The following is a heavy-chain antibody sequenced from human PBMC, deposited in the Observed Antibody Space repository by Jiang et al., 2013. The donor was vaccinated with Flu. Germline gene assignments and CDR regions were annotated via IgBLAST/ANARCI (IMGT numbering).Heavy chain of an antibody. CDR3: ARDLGYGSSSYGMDV. CDR1: GFTFSSYG. V-gene: IGHV3-33*01. D-gene: IGHD6-13*01. J-gene: IGHJ6*02. Sequence: SGGGVVQPGRSLRLSCAASGFTFSSYGMHWVRQAPGKGLEWVAVIWYDGSNKYYADSVKGRFTISRDNSKNTLYLQMNSLRAEDTAVYYCARDLGYGSSSYGMDVWGQGTTVTVSS. CDR2: IWYDGSNK.